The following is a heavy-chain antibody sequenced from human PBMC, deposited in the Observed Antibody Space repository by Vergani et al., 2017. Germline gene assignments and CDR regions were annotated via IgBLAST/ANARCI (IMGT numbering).Heavy chain of an antibody. D-gene: IGHD3-3*01. V-gene: IGHV1-3*01. CDR3: ARTISPRSGYYRD. CDR2: INAGNGNT. J-gene: IGHJ4*02. Sequence: VQLVQSGAEVKKPGESLRISCKASGYTFTSYAMHWVRQAPGQRLEWMGWINAGNGNTKYSQKFQGRVTITRDTSASTAYMELSSLRSEDTAVYYCARTISPRSGYYRDWGQGTLVTVSS. CDR1: GYTFTSYA.